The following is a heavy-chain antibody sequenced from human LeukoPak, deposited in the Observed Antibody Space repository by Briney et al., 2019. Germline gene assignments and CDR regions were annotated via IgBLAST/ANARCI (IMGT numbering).Heavy chain of an antibody. J-gene: IGHJ5*02. CDR3: ARARVPYCSGGSCYRHSWFDP. V-gene: IGHV4-30-4*08. Sequence: SQTLSLTCTVSGGSISSGDYYWSWIRQPPGKGLEWIGYIYYSGSTYYNPSLKSRVTISVDTSKNQFSLKLSSVTAADTAVYYCARARVPYCSGGSCYRHSWFDPWGQGTLVTVSS. CDR1: GGSISSGDYY. D-gene: IGHD2-15*01. CDR2: IYYSGST.